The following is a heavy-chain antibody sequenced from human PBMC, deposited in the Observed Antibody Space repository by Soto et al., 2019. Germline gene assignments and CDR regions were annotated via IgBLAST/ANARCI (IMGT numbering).Heavy chain of an antibody. CDR3: AREGIAVAGPILYYFDY. CDR1: GFTFSSYA. Sequence: LRLSCAASGFTFSSYAMHWVRQAPGKGLEWVAVISYEGSNKYYADSVKGRFTISRDDSKNTLYLQMNSLRAEDTAVYYCAREGIAVAGPILYYFDYWGQGTLVTVSS. D-gene: IGHD6-19*01. CDR2: ISYEGSNK. J-gene: IGHJ4*02. V-gene: IGHV3-30-3*01.